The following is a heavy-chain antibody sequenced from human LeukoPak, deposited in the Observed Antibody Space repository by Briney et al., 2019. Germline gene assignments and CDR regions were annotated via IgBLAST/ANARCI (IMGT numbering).Heavy chain of an antibody. CDR3: TTDPSSPTDYGDGTYYYYYYGMDV. CDR2: IKSKTDGGTT. V-gene: IGHV3-15*01. CDR1: GFTVSSNH. D-gene: IGHD4-17*01. J-gene: IGHJ6*02. Sequence: PGGSLRLSCAASGFTVSSNHMSWVRQAPGRGLEWVGRIKSKTDGGTTDYAAPVKGRFTISRDDSKNTLYLQMNSLKTEDTAVYYCTTDPSSPTDYGDGTYYYYYYGMDVWGQGTTVTVSS.